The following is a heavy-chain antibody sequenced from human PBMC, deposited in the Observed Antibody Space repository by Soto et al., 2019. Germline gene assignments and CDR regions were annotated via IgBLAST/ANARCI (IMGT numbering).Heavy chain of an antibody. Sequence: SETLSLTCTVSGGSISSYYWSWIRQPPGKGLEWIGYIYYSGSTNYNPSLKSRVTISVDTSKNQFSLKLSSVTAADTAVYYCARDCSSTSCHDYWGQGNLVNVSS. J-gene: IGHJ4*02. V-gene: IGHV4-59*01. CDR3: ARDCSSTSCHDY. CDR2: IYYSGST. CDR1: GGSISSYY. D-gene: IGHD2-2*01.